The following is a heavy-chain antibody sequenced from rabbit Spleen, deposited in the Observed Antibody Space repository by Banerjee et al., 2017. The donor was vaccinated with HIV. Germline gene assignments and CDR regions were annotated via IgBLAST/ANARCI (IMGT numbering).Heavy chain of an antibody. CDR2: IDTGSSGFT. J-gene: IGHJ6*01. V-gene: IGHV1S45*01. CDR1: GFSFSNKAV. Sequence: QEQLVESGGGLVQPEGSLTLSCTASGFSFSNKAVMCWVRQAPGKGLEWIVCIDTGSSGFTYSATWATGRFTISKTSSTTVTLQMTSLTVADTATYFCARDSGTSFSSYGMDLWGPGTLVTVS. CDR3: ARDSGTSFSSYGMDL. D-gene: IGHD8-1*01.